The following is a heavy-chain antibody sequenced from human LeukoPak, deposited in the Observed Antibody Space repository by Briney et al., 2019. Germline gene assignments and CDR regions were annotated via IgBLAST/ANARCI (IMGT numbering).Heavy chain of an antibody. CDR1: AFTFSNFA. V-gene: IGHV3-23*01. Sequence: GGSLRLSCAASAFTFSNFAMIWVRQAPGKGLEWVSAISDSGDNTYYADSVKGRFTISRDNSKKTLYLQMNSLRAEDTAVYYCARRLGGNIYYFDYWGQGTLVTVSS. D-gene: IGHD4-23*01. CDR2: ISDSGDNT. CDR3: ARRLGGNIYYFDY. J-gene: IGHJ4*02.